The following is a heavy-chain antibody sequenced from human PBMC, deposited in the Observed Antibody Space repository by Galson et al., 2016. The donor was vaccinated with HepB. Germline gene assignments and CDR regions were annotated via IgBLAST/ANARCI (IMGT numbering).Heavy chain of an antibody. D-gene: IGHD3-10*01. V-gene: IGHV3-30-3*01. CDR3: ARVRTPNYYGSGNYYYYAMDV. Sequence: SLRLSCAASGFTFSSHAMHWVRQAPGKGLEWVAVITYDGSNTYYADAVKGRFTISRDNPKNTLYLQMNSLRAEDTAVYYCARVRTPNYYGSGNYYYYAMDVWGQGTTVTVSS. J-gene: IGHJ6*02. CDR1: GFTFSSHA. CDR2: ITYDGSNT.